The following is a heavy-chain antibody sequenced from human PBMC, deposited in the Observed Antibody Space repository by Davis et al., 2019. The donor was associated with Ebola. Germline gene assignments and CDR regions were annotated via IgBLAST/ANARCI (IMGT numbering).Heavy chain of an antibody. D-gene: IGHD3-3*01. CDR3: ARDLRFLEWLSPYFDY. CDR2: IYYSGST. V-gene: IGHV4-61*01. Sequence: PSETLSLTCPVSGGSVSSGSYYWSWIRQPPGKGLEWIGYIYYSGSTYYNPSLKSRVTISVDTSKNQFSLKLSSVTAADTAVYYCARDLRFLEWLSPYFDYWGQGTLVTVSS. J-gene: IGHJ4*02. CDR1: GGSVSSGSYY.